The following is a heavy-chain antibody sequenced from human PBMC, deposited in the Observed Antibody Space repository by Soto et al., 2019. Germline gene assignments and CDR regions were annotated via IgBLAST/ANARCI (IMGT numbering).Heavy chain of an antibody. CDR2: TYYRSKWYN. V-gene: IGHV6-1*01. CDR1: GDSVSSNSAA. Sequence: QSQTLSLTCAISGDSVSSNSAAWNWIRQSPSRGLEWLGRTYYRSKWYNDYAVSVKSRITINPDTSKNQFSLQLNSVTPEDTAVYYCARDTFYQYCSSTSCYEGYYYYYYMDVWGKGTTVTVSS. CDR3: ARDTFYQYCSSTSCYEGYYYYYYMDV. J-gene: IGHJ6*03. D-gene: IGHD2-2*01.